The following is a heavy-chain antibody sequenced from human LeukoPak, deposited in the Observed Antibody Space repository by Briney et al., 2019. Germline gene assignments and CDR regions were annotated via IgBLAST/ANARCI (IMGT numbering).Heavy chain of an antibody. CDR3: VRDDGIGLDAFDV. CDR2: TYYRSKWYN. Sequence: SQTLSLTCAVSGDSVSSNSAAWNWIRQSPSRGLEWLGRTYYRSKWYNDYAVSVESRITINPDTSKNQFSLQLNSVTPEDTAVYYCVRDDGIGLDAFDVWSPGTMVTVSS. V-gene: IGHV6-1*01. CDR1: GDSVSSNSAA. J-gene: IGHJ3*01. D-gene: IGHD1-14*01.